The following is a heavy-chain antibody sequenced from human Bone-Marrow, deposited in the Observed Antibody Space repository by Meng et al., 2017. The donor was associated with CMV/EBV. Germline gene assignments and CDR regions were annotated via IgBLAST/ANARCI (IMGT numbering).Heavy chain of an antibody. CDR2: IYYSGST. V-gene: IGHV4-39*01. CDR3: ARLAVAGFVYY. Sequence: SETLSLTCTVSGGSISSSSYYWGWIRQPPGKGLEWIGSIYYSGSTYYNPSLKSRVTMAVDTSKNQFSLKLSSVTAADTAVYYCARLAVAGFVYYWGQGTLVTVSS. D-gene: IGHD6-19*01. CDR1: GGSISSSSYY. J-gene: IGHJ4*02.